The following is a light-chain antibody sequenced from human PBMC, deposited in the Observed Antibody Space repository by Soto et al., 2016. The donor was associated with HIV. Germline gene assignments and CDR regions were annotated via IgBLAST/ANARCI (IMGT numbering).Light chain of an antibody. V-gene: IGLV3-19*01. Sequence: SSELTQDPDVSVALGKTVTITCRGDSLRTYYASWYQQKPGQAPLLVMYGKNNRPSGVPARFSGSSSGNPASLTITGAQAEDEADYYCHSRDTTDNQKSVFGNGTKVTVL. CDR2: GKN. J-gene: IGLJ1*01. CDR3: HSRDTTDNQKSV. CDR1: SLRTYY.